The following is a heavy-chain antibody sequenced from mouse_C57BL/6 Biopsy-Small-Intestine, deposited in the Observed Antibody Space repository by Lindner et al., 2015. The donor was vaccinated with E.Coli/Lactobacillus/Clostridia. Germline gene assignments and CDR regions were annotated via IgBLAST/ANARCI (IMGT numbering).Heavy chain of an antibody. CDR1: GYTFTTYG. V-gene: IGHV1-81*01. J-gene: IGHJ2*01. CDR3: ARRGISGYVYFDY. D-gene: IGHD3-2*02. CDR2: IYPRSGNT. Sequence: QLQESGAELARPGASVKLSCKASGYTFTTYGINWVKQGIGQGLEWIGEIYPRSGNTYYNEKFKGKASLTADKSSSTACMELRSLTSEDSAVYFCARRGISGYVYFDYWGQGTTLTVSS.